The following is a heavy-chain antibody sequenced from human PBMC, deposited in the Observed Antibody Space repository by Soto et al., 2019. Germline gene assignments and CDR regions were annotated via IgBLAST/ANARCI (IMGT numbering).Heavy chain of an antibody. CDR1: GFTFSSYA. D-gene: IGHD6-19*01. CDR2: ISGSGGST. V-gene: IGHV3-23*01. CDR3: AKDAGLPIAVAGHDYYYYGMDV. Sequence: GGSLRLSCAASGFTFSSYAMSWVRQAPGKGLEWVSAISGSGGSTYYADSVKGRFTISRDNSKNTLYLQMNSLRAEDTAVYYCAKDAGLPIAVAGHDYYYYGMDVWGQGTTVTVSS. J-gene: IGHJ6*02.